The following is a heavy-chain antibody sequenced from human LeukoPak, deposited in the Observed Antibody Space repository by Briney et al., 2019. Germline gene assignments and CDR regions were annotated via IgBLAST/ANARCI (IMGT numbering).Heavy chain of an antibody. CDR3: ATGQRHVDTQLDY. Sequence: GASVEVSCKVSGYTLTELSMHWVRQAPGKGLEWMGGFDPEDGETIYAQKFQGRVTMTEDTSTDTAYMELSSLRSEDAAVYYCATGQRHVDTQLDYWGQGTLVTVSS. CDR2: FDPEDGET. CDR1: GYTLTELS. J-gene: IGHJ4*02. D-gene: IGHD6-25*01. V-gene: IGHV1-24*01.